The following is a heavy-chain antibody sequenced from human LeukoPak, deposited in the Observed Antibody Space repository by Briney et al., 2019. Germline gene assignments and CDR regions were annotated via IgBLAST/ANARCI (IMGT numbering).Heavy chain of an antibody. Sequence: PGGSLRLSCAASGFTFSNYAMNWVRQAPGKGLEWVSAISGSGGSTYYADSVKGRFTISRDNSKNTLYVQMNSLRAEDTAVYYCARILTGYYDPIPHFDYWGQGTLVTVSS. J-gene: IGHJ4*02. V-gene: IGHV3-23*01. CDR3: ARILTGYYDPIPHFDY. CDR1: GFTFSNYA. D-gene: IGHD3-9*01. CDR2: ISGSGGST.